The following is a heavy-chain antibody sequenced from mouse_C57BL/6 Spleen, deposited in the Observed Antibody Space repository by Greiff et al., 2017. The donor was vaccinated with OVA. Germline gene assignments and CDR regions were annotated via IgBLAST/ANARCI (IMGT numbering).Heavy chain of an antibody. CDR2: IHPNSGST. CDR3: AIPYGYDEGDYFDY. CDR1: GYTFTSYW. V-gene: IGHV1-64*01. J-gene: IGHJ2*01. Sequence: QVQLKQPGAELVKPGASVKLSCKASGYTFTSYWMHWVKQRPGQGLEWIGMIHPNSGSTNYNEKFKSKATLTVDKSSSTAYMQLSSLTSEDSAVYYCAIPYGYDEGDYFDYWGQGTTLTVSS. D-gene: IGHD2-2*01.